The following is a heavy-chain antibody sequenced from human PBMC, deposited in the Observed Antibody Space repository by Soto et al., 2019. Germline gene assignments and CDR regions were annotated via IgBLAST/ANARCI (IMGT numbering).Heavy chain of an antibody. V-gene: IGHV1-2*04. Sequence: ASVKVSCKASGYTFTGYYMHWVRQAPGQGLEWMEWINPNSGGTNYAQKFQGWVTMTRDTSISTAYMELSRLRSDDTAVYYGARGKNIPIHLYFYYSMDFWGKGIMVTVSS. CDR3: ARGKNIPIHLYFYYSMDF. CDR1: GYTFTGYY. J-gene: IGHJ6*03. CDR2: INPNSGGT.